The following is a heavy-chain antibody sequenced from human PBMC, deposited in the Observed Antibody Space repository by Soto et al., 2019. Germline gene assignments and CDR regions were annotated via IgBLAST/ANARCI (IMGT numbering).Heavy chain of an antibody. CDR1: GFTFSSYW. Sequence: GGSLRLSCAASGFTFSSYWMSWVRQAPGKGLEWVANIKEDGSDMYYVDSVKGRFTISRDNAKNSLHLQMNSLRAEDTAVYYCATEVWVYYDFWSGYSDYWGQGTLVTVSS. D-gene: IGHD3-3*01. CDR3: ATEVWVYYDFWSGYSDY. J-gene: IGHJ4*02. V-gene: IGHV3-7*01. CDR2: IKEDGSDM.